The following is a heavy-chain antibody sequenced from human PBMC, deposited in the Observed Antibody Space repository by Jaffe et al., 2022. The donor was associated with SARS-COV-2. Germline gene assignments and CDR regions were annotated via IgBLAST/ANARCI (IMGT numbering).Heavy chain of an antibody. CDR3: ARAGGGECGDDCFTLLFDF. V-gene: IGHV4-38-2*02. D-gene: IGHD2-21*02. CDR1: GYSIGTDYY. CDR2: IFHAGNT. J-gene: IGHJ4*02. Sequence: QVSLQESGPRLVKPSETLPLSCSVSGYSIGTDYYWAWLRQSPGKGPEFLGAIFHAGNTYVSPSFRGRLAMSVDTSGNQFSLRLNSVTATDTAVYYCARAGGGECGDDCFTLLFDFWGQGSLVTVSS.